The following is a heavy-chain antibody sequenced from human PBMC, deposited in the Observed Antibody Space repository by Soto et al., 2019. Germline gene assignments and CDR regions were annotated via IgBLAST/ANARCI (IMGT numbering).Heavy chain of an antibody. J-gene: IGHJ4*02. D-gene: IGHD3-10*01. CDR2: FSYSGSS. CDR1: GSSIISSSYY. Sequence: PSETLSLTFNVSGSSIISSSYYWSWIRQPPGKGLEWIGSFSYSGSSYYNPSLKSRVTRSADTSKNQFSLNLSSVTATDTAVYYCAKTTMIRGVHAFAYWGQGTLVTVSS. CDR3: AKTTMIRGVHAFAY. V-gene: IGHV4-39*01.